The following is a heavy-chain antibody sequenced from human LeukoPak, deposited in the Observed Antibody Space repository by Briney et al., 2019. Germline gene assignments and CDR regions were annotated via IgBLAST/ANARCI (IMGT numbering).Heavy chain of an antibody. V-gene: IGHV4-61*02. J-gene: IGHJ4*02. CDR1: GGSISSGSSY. Sequence: PSETLSLTCTVSGGSISSGSSYWSWIRQPAGKGLEWIGRIYTSGSTNYNPSLKSRVTISVDTSKNQFSLKLSSVTAADTAVYYCVGTYDILTGYTPYFDYWGQGTLVTVSS. D-gene: IGHD3-9*01. CDR3: VGTYDILTGYTPYFDY. CDR2: IYTSGST.